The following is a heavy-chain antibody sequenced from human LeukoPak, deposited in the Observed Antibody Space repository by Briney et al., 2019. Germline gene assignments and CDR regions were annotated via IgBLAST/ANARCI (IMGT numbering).Heavy chain of an antibody. Sequence: GGSLRLTCAASGFTVSGNYMSWVRQAPGKGPEVVSLIYSGGTTYYADSVKGRFTISRDTSRNALILQMNSLTVEDTAVYYCARDPFSWGQGTLVTVSP. CDR2: IYSGGTT. J-gene: IGHJ5*02. CDR3: ARDPFS. V-gene: IGHV3-66*01. CDR1: GFTVSGNY.